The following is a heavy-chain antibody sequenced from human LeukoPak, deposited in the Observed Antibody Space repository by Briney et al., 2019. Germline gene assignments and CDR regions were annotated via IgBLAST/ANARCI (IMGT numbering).Heavy chain of an antibody. V-gene: IGHV1-2*02. CDR1: GYTFTDYY. J-gene: IGHJ3*02. CDR3: ARTTNDAFDI. D-gene: IGHD1-1*01. Sequence: ASVKVSCKASGYTFTDYYIHWVRQAPGQGLEWMGWINPNSGASNYAQKFQGRVTMTRDTSISTAYMELSSLRSDDTAVYYCARTTNDAFDIWGQGTMVTVSS. CDR2: INPNSGAS.